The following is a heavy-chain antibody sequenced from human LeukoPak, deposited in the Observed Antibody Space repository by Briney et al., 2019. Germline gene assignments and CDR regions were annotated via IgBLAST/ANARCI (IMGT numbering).Heavy chain of an antibody. CDR1: GGSFSGYY. Sequence: SETLSLTCAVYGGSFSGYYWSWIRQPPGNGLEWIGELNHSGSTNYNPSPKSRVTISVDTSKNQFSLKLSSVTAADTAVYYCAIGYCSSTSCSTPYYYYYMDVWGKGTTVAVSS. J-gene: IGHJ6*03. D-gene: IGHD2-2*01. CDR3: AIGYCSSTSCSTPYYYYYMDV. CDR2: LNHSGST. V-gene: IGHV4-34*01.